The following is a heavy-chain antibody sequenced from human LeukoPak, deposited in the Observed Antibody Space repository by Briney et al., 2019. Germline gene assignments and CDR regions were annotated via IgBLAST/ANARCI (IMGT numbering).Heavy chain of an antibody. D-gene: IGHD1-1*01. CDR3: ARELDDAFDI. J-gene: IGHJ3*02. V-gene: IGHV4-59*01. CDR1: GRSISSYY. Sequence: SETLSLTCTVSGRSISSYYWSWIRHPPGKGREWIGYIYYSASTNYNPSLKSRVTISVDTSKNQFSLKLSSVTAADTAVYYCARELDDAFDIWGQGTMVTVSS. CDR2: IYYSAST.